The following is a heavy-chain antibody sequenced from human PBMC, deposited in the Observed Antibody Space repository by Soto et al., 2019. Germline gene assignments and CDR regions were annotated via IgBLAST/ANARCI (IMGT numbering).Heavy chain of an antibody. Sequence: NPSETLSLTCTVSGGSISSSSYYWGWIRQPPGKGLEWIGFMSYSGSTSYNASLKSRVTISVDTSKSQFSLNLSFVTAADTAVYYCATMGTPATGLYYFDNWGQGTLVTVSS. CDR1: GGSISSSSYY. D-gene: IGHD1-7*01. CDR2: MSYSGST. CDR3: ATMGTPATGLYYFDN. V-gene: IGHV4-30-4*08. J-gene: IGHJ4*02.